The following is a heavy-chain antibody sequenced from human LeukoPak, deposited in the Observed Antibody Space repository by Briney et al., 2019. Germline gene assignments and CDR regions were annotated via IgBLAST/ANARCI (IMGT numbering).Heavy chain of an antibody. D-gene: IGHD5-12*01. Sequence: SETLSLTCAVSGGSISSGGYSWSWIRQPPGKGLEWIGYIYHSGSTYYNPSLKSRVTISVDRSKNQFSLRLSSVTAADTAVYYCARGVYSGYDFGFDYWGQGTLVTVSS. CDR1: GGSISSGGYS. J-gene: IGHJ4*02. CDR3: ARGVYSGYDFGFDY. V-gene: IGHV4-30-2*01. CDR2: IYHSGST.